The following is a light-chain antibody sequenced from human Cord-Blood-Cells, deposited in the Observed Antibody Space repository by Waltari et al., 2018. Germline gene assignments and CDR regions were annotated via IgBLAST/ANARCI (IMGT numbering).Light chain of an antibody. CDR3: QKSSNWPLT. Sequence: EIVLTQSPATLSLSPGERATLSCRASRSVSSYLAWYQQKLGQAPGLLIYDASNRATGIPARFSGSGSGTDFTLTISSLEPEDFAVYYCQKSSNWPLTFGGGTKVEIK. CDR2: DAS. V-gene: IGKV3-11*01. J-gene: IGKJ4*01. CDR1: RSVSSY.